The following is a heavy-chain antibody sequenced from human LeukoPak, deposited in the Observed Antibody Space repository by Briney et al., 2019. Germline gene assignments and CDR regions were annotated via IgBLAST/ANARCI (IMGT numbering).Heavy chain of an antibody. CDR3: AELGITMIGGV. CDR1: GFTFSSYW. D-gene: IGHD3-10*02. J-gene: IGHJ6*04. CDR2: IKKDGSEK. V-gene: IGHV3-7*01. Sequence: GGSLRLSCAASGFTFSSYWMSWVRQAPGKGLEWVTNIKKDGSEKYYVDSVKGRFTISRDNAKNSLYLQMNSLRAEDTAVYYCAELGITMIGGVWGKGTTVTISS.